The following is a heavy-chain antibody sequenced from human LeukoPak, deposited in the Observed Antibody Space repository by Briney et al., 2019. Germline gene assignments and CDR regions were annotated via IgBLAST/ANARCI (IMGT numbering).Heavy chain of an antibody. D-gene: IGHD6-19*01. J-gene: IGHJ4*02. Sequence: GGSLRLSCGASEFTFSSHWLYWVRRAPGEGLVWVSRISGDGSSTNYADSVKGRFAISRVNAKNTLYLQMNSLRAEDTSVYYCARGSNGWSGIDYWGQGTLVTVSS. V-gene: IGHV3-74*01. CDR3: ARGSNGWSGIDY. CDR2: ISGDGSST. CDR1: EFTFSSHW.